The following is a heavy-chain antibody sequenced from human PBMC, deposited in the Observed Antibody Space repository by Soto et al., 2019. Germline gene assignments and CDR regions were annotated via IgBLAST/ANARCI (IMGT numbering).Heavy chain of an antibody. CDR3: ASITGSVEMATPEEGYFDY. V-gene: IGHV1-69*02. Sequence: SVKVSCKASGGTFSSYTISWVRQAPGQGLEWMGRIIPILGIANYAQKFQGRVTITADKSTSTAYMELSSLRSEDTAVYYCASITGSVEMATPEEGYFDYWGQGTLVTVSS. D-gene: IGHD5-12*01. J-gene: IGHJ4*02. CDR1: GGTFSSYT. CDR2: IIPILGIA.